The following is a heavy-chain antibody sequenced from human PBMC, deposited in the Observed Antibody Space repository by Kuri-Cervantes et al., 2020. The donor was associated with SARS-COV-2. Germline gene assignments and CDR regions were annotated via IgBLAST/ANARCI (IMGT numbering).Heavy chain of an antibody. CDR1: GYTFTGYY. CDR2: INPNSGGT. V-gene: IGHV1-2*02. J-gene: IGHJ4*02. Sequence: ASVKVSCKASGYTFTGYYMHWVRQAPGQGLEWMGWINPNSGGTNYAQKLQGRVTMTTDTSTSTAYMELRSLRSDDTAVYYCARGFGSGWYLDYWGQGTLVTVSS. D-gene: IGHD6-19*01. CDR3: ARGFGSGWYLDY.